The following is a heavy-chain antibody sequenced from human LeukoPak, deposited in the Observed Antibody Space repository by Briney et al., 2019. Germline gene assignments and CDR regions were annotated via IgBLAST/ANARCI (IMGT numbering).Heavy chain of an antibody. D-gene: IGHD4-17*01. CDR1: GFTFSSYA. Sequence: GGSLRLSCAASGFTFSSYAMSWVRQAPGKGLEWVSAISGSGGSTYYADSVKGRFTISRDNSKNTLYLQMNSLRAEDTAVYYCAKDPYGDHGPGDLLNYYFDYWGQGTLVTVSS. V-gene: IGHV3-23*01. CDR2: ISGSGGST. CDR3: AKDPYGDHGPGDLLNYYFDY. J-gene: IGHJ4*02.